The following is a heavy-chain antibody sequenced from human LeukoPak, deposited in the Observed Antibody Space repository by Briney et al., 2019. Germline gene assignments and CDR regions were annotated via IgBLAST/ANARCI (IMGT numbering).Heavy chain of an antibody. CDR3: ARGLAAYCGGDCYSAYFDY. Sequence: SQTLSLTCTVSGGSISSGGYYWSWIRQHPGKGLGWIGYIYYSGSTYYNPSLKSRVTISVDRSKNQFSLKLSSVTAADTAVYYCARGLAAYCGGDCYSAYFDYWGQGTLVTVSS. V-gene: IGHV4-31*03. CDR1: GGSISSGGYY. J-gene: IGHJ4*02. CDR2: IYYSGST. D-gene: IGHD2-21*02.